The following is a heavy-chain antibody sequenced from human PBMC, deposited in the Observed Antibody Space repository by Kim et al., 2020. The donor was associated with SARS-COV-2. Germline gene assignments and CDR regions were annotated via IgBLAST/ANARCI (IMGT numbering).Heavy chain of an antibody. CDR1: GYTFSDYY. Sequence: GGSLRLSCAASGYTFSDYYMTWIRQAPGKRLEWVSYISSSGSSKYYADSVKGRFTISRDNAKRSLYLQMNNLRAEDTAVYYCARAFLDAFDIWVQGTMVT. CDR2: ISSSGSSK. CDR3: ARAFLDAFDI. J-gene: IGHJ3*02. V-gene: IGHV3-11*01.